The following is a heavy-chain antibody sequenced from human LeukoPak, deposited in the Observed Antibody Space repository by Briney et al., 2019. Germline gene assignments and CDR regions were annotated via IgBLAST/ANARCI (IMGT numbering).Heavy chain of an antibody. Sequence: GGSLRLSCAASGFTFSSYAMSWVRQTPGKGLEWVSAISGSGGSTYYADSVKGQFTISRDNSKNTLYLQMNSLRAEDTAVYYCRISGGYDYDYWGQGTLVTVSS. CDR1: GFTFSSYA. V-gene: IGHV3-23*01. D-gene: IGHD5-12*01. J-gene: IGHJ4*02. CDR3: RISGGYDYDY. CDR2: ISGSGGST.